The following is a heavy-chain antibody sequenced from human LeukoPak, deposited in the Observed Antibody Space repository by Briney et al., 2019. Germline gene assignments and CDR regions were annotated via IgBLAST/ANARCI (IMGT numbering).Heavy chain of an antibody. CDR1: GGSISSYN. D-gene: IGHD3/OR15-3a*01. Sequence: SETLSLTCTVSGGSISSYNWSWIRQPAGQGLEWIGSIYYSGNTYYNASLKSQVSISIDTSKNQFSLKLTSVTAADTAVYYCARQTGSGLFILPGGQGTLVTVSS. CDR2: IYYSGNT. V-gene: IGHV4-59*05. J-gene: IGHJ4*02. CDR3: ARQTGSGLFILP.